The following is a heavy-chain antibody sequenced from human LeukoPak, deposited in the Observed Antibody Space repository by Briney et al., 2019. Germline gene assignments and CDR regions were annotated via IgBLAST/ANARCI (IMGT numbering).Heavy chain of an antibody. CDR3: ARSGTLQNMDV. D-gene: IGHD1-14*01. Sequence: GGSLRPSCAASGFTFSSYAMSWVRQAPGKGLEWVANIKQDGSEKYYVDSVKGRFTISRDNAKNSLYLQMNSLRAEDTAVYYCARSGTLQNMDVWGKGTTVTISS. CDR1: GFTFSSYA. CDR2: IKQDGSEK. J-gene: IGHJ6*03. V-gene: IGHV3-7*01.